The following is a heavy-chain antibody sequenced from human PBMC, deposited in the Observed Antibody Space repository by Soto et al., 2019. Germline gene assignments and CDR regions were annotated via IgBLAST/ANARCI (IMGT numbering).Heavy chain of an antibody. CDR2: INQSGST. J-gene: IGHJ3*01. CDR1: GGSFSGYY. V-gene: IGHV4-34*01. Sequence: SETLSLTCAVYGGSFSGYYWSWIRQPPGKGLEWIGEINQSGSTNYNPSLKSRATISVDTSKNQFSLKLISVSAADTAVYYCTRGFGTWGQGTMVTVSS. D-gene: IGHD3-10*01. CDR3: TRGFGT.